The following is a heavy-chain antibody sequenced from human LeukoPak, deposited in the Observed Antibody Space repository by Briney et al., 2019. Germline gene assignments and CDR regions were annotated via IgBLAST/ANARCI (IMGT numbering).Heavy chain of an antibody. Sequence: PGGSLRLSCAASGFTFSSSSMNWVRQAPGKGLEWVSYISSTSTAIYYADSVKGRFTISRDNAKNSLYLQMNSLRAEDTAVYYCASGYSSGPVYWGQGTLVTVSS. CDR1: GFTFSSSS. V-gene: IGHV3-48*04. CDR2: ISSTSTAI. CDR3: ASGYSSGPVY. D-gene: IGHD6-19*01. J-gene: IGHJ4*02.